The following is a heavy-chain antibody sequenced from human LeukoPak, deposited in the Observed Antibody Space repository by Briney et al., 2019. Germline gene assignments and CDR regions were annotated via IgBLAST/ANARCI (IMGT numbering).Heavy chain of an antibody. CDR3: AREPIPYDSSGYYVGNYYYYGMDV. V-gene: IGHV1-69*04. CDR1: GGTFSSYA. J-gene: IGHJ6*02. D-gene: IGHD3-22*01. Sequence: GSSVRVSCKASGGTFSSYAISWVRQAPGQGLEWMGRIIPILGIANYAQKFQGRVTITADKSTSTAYMELSSLRSEDTAVYYCAREPIPYDSSGYYVGNYYYYGMDVWGQGTTVTVSS. CDR2: IIPILGIA.